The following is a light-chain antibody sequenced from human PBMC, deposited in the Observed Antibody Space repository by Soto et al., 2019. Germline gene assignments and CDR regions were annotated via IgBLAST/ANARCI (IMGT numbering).Light chain of an antibody. J-gene: IGKJ5*01. V-gene: IGKV1-33*01. CDR3: QQYDNLPVT. Sequence: IQMPRPHSSLSASFGAKSTPRSQPSQDISYYLSWYQQKPGQAPNLLIYGASNLEPGVPSRFSGSGSGTDFSLTISSLQPEDIATYYCQQYDNLPVTFGHGTRLEIK. CDR2: GAS. CDR1: QDISYY.